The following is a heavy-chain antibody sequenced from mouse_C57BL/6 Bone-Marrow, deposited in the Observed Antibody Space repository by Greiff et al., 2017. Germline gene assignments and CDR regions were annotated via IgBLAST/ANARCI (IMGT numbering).Heavy chain of an antibody. D-gene: IGHD2-3*01. Sequence: VQLQKSGAELVKPGASVKISCKASGSAFSSYWMNWVKQRPGKGLERIGQIYPGDGDTNYNGKFKGKATLTADKSSSTAYMQLSSLTSEDSAVYFCARLDTTDYWGQGTSVTVTS. V-gene: IGHV1-80*01. CDR2: IYPGDGDT. J-gene: IGHJ4*01. CDR1: GSAFSSYW. CDR3: ARLDTTDY.